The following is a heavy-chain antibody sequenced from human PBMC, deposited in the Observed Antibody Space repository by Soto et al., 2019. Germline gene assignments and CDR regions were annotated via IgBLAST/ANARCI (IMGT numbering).Heavy chain of an antibody. CDR2: IIWESGSI. CDR1: GFNFDDYA. V-gene: IGHV3-9*01. D-gene: IGHD5-12*01. Sequence: EVQLVESGGGLVQPGRSLRLSCAASGFNFDDYARPSVRQIPGKGVEWVSGIIWESGSIGYPDSVKGRFSISRDNANNSLYLQMNSLRAEDTAFYYCVKDHHEDLCYDLDYFNYWGQGTLVTVSS. CDR3: VKDHHEDLCYDLDYFNY. J-gene: IGHJ4*02.